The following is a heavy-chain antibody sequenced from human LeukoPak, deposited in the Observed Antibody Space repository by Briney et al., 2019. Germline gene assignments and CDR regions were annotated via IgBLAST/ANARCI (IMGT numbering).Heavy chain of an antibody. Sequence: SVKVSCKASGGTFSSYAISWVRQALGQGLEWMGRTIPIFGTANYAQKFQGRVTITTDESTSTAYMELSSLRSEDTAVYYCARGQRWLQLPRYYYYMDVWGKGTTVTVSS. CDR1: GGTFSSYA. J-gene: IGHJ6*03. CDR3: ARGQRWLQLPRYYYYMDV. CDR2: TIPIFGTA. D-gene: IGHD5-24*01. V-gene: IGHV1-69*05.